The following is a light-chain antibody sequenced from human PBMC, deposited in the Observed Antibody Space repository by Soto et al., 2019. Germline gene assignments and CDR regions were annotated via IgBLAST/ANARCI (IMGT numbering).Light chain of an antibody. J-gene: IGKJ1*01. CDR2: GAS. CDR3: QQRSIWPWT. Sequence: IVLTQSPGTLSLSPGDRATLSCRASQSVSSSYLAWYQQKPGQAPRLLIYGASSRATGIPDRFSGSGSGTDFTLTISRLEPEDFAVYYCQQRSIWPWTFGQGTKVDI. CDR1: QSVSSSY. V-gene: IGKV3D-20*02.